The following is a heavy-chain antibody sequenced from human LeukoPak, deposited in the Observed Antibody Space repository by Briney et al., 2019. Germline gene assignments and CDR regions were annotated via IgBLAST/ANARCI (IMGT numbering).Heavy chain of an antibody. CDR3: MTAAGYNFGQY. D-gene: IGHD5-18*01. CDR1: GLTANNNY. Sequence: GGSLRLSCAASGLTANNNYMNWVRQAPGKGLEWVSALYIGGNTYYADSVRGRFTISRDNSKNTLYLQMNSLRAEDTAIYYCMTAAGYNFGQYWGQGTLVTVSS. J-gene: IGHJ4*02. CDR2: LYIGGNT. V-gene: IGHV3-53*01.